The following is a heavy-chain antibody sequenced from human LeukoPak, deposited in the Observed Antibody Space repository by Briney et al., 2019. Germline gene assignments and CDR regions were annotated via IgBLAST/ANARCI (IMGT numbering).Heavy chain of an antibody. CDR2: INPNIGFT. CDR1: GYPFTGYY. D-gene: IGHD2-2*01. V-gene: IGHV1-2*02. CDR3: ASLADCSSSSCRSFDY. J-gene: IGHJ4*02. Sequence: ASVKVSFKASGYPFTGYYLHWVRQAPGQGREGMGWINPNIGFTNYAQKCQGRVTMTRDTAISTAYMEMSRLRYEATDVYYCASLADCSSSSCRSFDYWGQGTLVTVSS.